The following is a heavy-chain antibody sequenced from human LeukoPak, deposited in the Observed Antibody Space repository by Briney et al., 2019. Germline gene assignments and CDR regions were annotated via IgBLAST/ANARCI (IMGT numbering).Heavy chain of an antibody. Sequence: KTGGSLRLSCAASGFTFSSYSMNWVRQAPGKGLEWVSSISSSSSYIYYADSVKGRFTISRDNAKNSLYLQMNSLRAEDTAVYYCARGRKQWLAGWGQGTLVTVSS. V-gene: IGHV3-21*01. CDR3: ARGRKQWLAG. CDR2: ISSSSSYI. J-gene: IGHJ4*02. D-gene: IGHD6-19*01. CDR1: GFTFSSYS.